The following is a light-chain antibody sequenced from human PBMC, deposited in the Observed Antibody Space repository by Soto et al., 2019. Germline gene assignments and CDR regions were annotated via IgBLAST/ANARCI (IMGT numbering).Light chain of an antibody. Sequence: EIVLTQSPGTLSLSPGERAILSCRASQSVSDNNLAWYQQKPGQAPRLLMYGAFFRVTGVPDRFSGSASGVDFTLTISRLEPEDFAVYFYQQYGASPITFGPGTKVDT. V-gene: IGKV3-20*01. CDR1: QSVSDNN. CDR2: GAF. J-gene: IGKJ3*01. CDR3: QQYGASPIT.